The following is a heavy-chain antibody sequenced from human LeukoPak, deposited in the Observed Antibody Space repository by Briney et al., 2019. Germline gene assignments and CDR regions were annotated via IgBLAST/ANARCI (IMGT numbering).Heavy chain of an antibody. J-gene: IGHJ4*02. CDR3: VSQEVVPH. D-gene: IGHD2-15*01. Sequence: GGSLRLSCAASGFSFTNYWMSWVRQAPGKGLEWVANVKEDGTTKQYVDSVKGRFPISRDNAKNSLYLQMGSLRAEDTAVYYCVSQEVVPHWGQGTLVSVSS. CDR1: GFSFTNYW. V-gene: IGHV3-7*01. CDR2: VKEDGTTK.